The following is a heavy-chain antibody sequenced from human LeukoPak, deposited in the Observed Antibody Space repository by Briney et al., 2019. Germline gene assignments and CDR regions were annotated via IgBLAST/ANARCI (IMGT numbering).Heavy chain of an antibody. D-gene: IGHD3-3*01. CDR2: ISGSGDST. Sequence: GGALRLSCAAPGFTFSKYAMSWGRPAPRKGREWGSPISGSGDSTYYADSVKGRFTISRDSSMETLYLQMNSLRAEDTATYFCAKRLSFGVAIGDFDYWGQGTLVTVSS. CDR3: AKRLSFGVAIGDFDY. CDR1: GFTFSKYA. J-gene: IGHJ4*02. V-gene: IGHV3-23*01.